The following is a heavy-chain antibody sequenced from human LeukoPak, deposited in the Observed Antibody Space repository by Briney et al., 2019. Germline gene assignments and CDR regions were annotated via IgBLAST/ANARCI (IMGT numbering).Heavy chain of an antibody. CDR2: ISSSGSGGNT. J-gene: IGHJ4*02. V-gene: IGHV3-23*01. CDR3: ARDTNPRAGRYFDWLSYPGPGFDY. CDR1: GVTLSSYA. Sequence: GGSLRLSCAASGVTLSSYAMSWARQAPGKGLEWVSGISSSGSGGNTYYADSVKGRFTISRDNAKNSLYLQMNSLRAEDTAVYYCARDTNPRAGRYFDWLSYPGPGFDYWGQGTLVTVSS. D-gene: IGHD3-9*01.